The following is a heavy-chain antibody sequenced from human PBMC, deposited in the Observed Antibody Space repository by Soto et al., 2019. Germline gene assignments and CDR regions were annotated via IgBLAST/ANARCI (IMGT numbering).Heavy chain of an antibody. CDR3: ARLTGIPEIAPLEEDN. Sequence: GSLRLSCAASGFTSSDSTMSWFPQAPGKGLEWVSYISSSGSTIYYADSVKGRFTISRDNAKNSLYLQMNSLRAEDTAVYYCARLTGIPEIAPLEEDNWGQGTLVTVSS. CDR1: GFTSSDST. V-gene: IGHV3-11*01. J-gene: IGHJ4*02. CDR2: ISSSGSTI. D-gene: IGHD1-1*01.